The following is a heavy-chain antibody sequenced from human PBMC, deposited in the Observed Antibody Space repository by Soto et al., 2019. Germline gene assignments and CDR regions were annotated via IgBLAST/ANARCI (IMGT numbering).Heavy chain of an antibody. CDR2: ISGSADST. V-gene: IGHV3-23*01. CDR1: GFSFSSFA. Sequence: EVQLLESGGGFIHPGGSLRLSCAASGFSFSSFAMNWVRQAPGKGLEWVSIISGSADSTFYADSLKGRFTISRDNSKSTLYLQINSLGAEDTAVYFCAKTRGAMIYAISVYGMDVWGQGTTVTVSS. D-gene: IGHD2-8*01. J-gene: IGHJ6*02. CDR3: AKTRGAMIYAISVYGMDV.